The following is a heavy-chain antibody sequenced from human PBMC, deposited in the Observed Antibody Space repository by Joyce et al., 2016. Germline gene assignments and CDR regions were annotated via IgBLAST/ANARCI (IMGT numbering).Heavy chain of an antibody. J-gene: IGHJ4*02. Sequence: QVQLLQSGAEVKKPGASVKISCKASGDSITAYFIHWVRQAPGQGLGWMGIIKPNESTDYAQKFQGRVTVTRDTSTGTVFMELGRLTSDDTAVFFCATGGSGRALEYWGQGTLVTVS. CDR1: GDSITAYF. CDR3: ATGGSGRALEY. CDR2: IKPNEST. D-gene: IGHD1-26*01. V-gene: IGHV1-46*01.